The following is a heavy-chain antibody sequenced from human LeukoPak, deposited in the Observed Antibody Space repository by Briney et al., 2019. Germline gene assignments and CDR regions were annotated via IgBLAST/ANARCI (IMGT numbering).Heavy chain of an antibody. Sequence: PSETLSLTCAVYGGSFSGYYWSWIRQPPGKGLEWIGEINHSGSTNYNPSLKSRVTISVDTSKNQFSLKLSSVTAADTVVYYCARGGSPVGATNDYWGQGTLVTVSS. V-gene: IGHV4-34*01. J-gene: IGHJ4*02. CDR2: INHSGST. D-gene: IGHD1-26*01. CDR1: GGSFSGYY. CDR3: ARGGSPVGATNDY.